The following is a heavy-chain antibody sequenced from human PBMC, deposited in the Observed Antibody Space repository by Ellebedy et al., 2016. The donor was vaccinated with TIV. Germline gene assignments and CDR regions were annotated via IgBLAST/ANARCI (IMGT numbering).Heavy chain of an antibody. CDR3: TKVARFSSSSRWFDP. J-gene: IGHJ5*02. CDR2: ISGSGGRT. CDR1: GFTFISYA. D-gene: IGHD6-6*01. Sequence: GESLKISXPASGFTFISYAMSWVRQAPGKGLEWVSTISGSGGRTYYADSVKGRFTISRDNSRNTLYLQMNNLRAEDTAVYYCTKVARFSSSSRWFDPWGQGTLVTVSS. V-gene: IGHV3-23*01.